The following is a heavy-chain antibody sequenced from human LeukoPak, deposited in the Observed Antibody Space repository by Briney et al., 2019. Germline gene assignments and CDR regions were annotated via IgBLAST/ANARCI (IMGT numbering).Heavy chain of an antibody. CDR1: GYTFM. V-gene: IGHV1-18*01. D-gene: IGHD3-10*01. CDR2: IRGYNGNT. CDR3: ARDYYGSGSYCALY. Sequence: ASVKVSCKASGYTFMWVRQAPGQGLEWMGWIRGYNGNTNYAQKFQGRVTMTTDTSTSTAYMELRSLRSDDTAVYYCARDYYGSGSYCALYWGQGTLVTVSS. J-gene: IGHJ4*02.